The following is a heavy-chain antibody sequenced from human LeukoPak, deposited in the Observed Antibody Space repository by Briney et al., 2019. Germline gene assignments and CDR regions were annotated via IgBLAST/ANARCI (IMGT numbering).Heavy chain of an antibody. CDR3: ARKYVYYYGSGTDY. CDR1: GFTFITYW. CDR2: INQDGTEK. D-gene: IGHD3-10*01. J-gene: IGHJ4*02. Sequence: GGSLRLSCAASGFTFITYWMSWVRQAPGKGLEWVANINQDGTEKYYVDSVKGRFTISRDNAKNSLYLQMNSLRAEDTAVYYCARKYVYYYGSGTDYWGQGTLVTVSS. V-gene: IGHV3-7*01.